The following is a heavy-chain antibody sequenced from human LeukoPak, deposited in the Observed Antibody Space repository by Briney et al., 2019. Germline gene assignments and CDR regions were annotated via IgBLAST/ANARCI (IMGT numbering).Heavy chain of an antibody. J-gene: IGHJ4*02. D-gene: IGHD5-18*01. CDR1: GFSFSSYA. CDR3: ARNPSDPRYSFFFY. CDR2: ISFDGSSE. V-gene: IGHV3-30*04. Sequence: GSLRLSCAASGFSFSSYAMHWVRQAPGKGLGWVAAISFDGSSEYYVDSVKGRFTISRDNSKNTLYLQLKSLRSEDTATYYCARNPSDPRYSFFFYWGQGTLVTVSS.